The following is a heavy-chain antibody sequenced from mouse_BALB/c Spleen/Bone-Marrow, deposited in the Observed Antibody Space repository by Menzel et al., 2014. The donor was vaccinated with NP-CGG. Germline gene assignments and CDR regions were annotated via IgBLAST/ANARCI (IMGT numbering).Heavy chain of an antibody. V-gene: IGHV1-12*01. CDR3: ARGDGYDSYYFDY. D-gene: IGHD2-2*01. Sequence: QVQLQQSGAELVKPGASVKMSCKASGYTFTSYNMHWVKQTPGQGLEWIGANYPGNGDTSYNQKFKGKATLTADKSSSTAYMQLSSLTSEDSAVYYCARGDGYDSYYFDYWGQGTTLTVSS. CDR1: GYTFTSYN. CDR2: NYPGNGDT. J-gene: IGHJ2*01.